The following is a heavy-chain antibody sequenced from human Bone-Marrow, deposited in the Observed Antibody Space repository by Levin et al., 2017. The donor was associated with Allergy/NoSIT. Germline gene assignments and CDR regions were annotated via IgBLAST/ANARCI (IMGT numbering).Heavy chain of an antibody. J-gene: IGHJ3*01. Sequence: QPGGSLRLSCTASGFTFSNYAMSWVRQAPGKGLEWVSDISSSGFNTYYAESVKGRFTISRDSSKSTLYLQMNSLRAEDTAVYFCAKDLLHCPGASCYRGFDVWGQGTMVTVSS. CDR1: GFTFSNYA. CDR2: ISSSGFNT. V-gene: IGHV3-23*01. D-gene: IGHD2-15*01. CDR3: AKDLLHCPGASCYRGFDV.